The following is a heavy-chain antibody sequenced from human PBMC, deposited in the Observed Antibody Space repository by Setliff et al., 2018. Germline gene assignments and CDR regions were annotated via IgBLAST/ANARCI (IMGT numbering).Heavy chain of an antibody. Sequence: GESLKISCKASGYTFSRYWIGWVRQMPGKGLEWLGIIYPSDSHTRYSPSFQGQVTISADKSISTAYLQWRSLKASDTAIYFCAIIDDAIMDLDYWGQGTLVTVS. CDR2: IYPSDSHT. V-gene: IGHV5-51*01. CDR1: GYTFSRYW. D-gene: IGHD3-16*01. CDR3: AIIDDAIMDLDY. J-gene: IGHJ4*02.